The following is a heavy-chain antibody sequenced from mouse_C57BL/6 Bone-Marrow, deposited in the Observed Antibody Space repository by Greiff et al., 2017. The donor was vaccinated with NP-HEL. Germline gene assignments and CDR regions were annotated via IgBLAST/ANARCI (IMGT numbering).Heavy chain of an antibody. CDR3: ARRGKNGPYWYFDV. Sequence: QVQLQQPGAELVKPGASVKLSCKASGYTFTSYWMHWVKQRPGQGLEWIGMIHPNSGSTNYNEKFKSKATRTVDKSSITAYMQLSSLTSEDSAVYYCARRGKNGPYWYFDVWGTGTTVTVSS. V-gene: IGHV1-64*01. CDR2: IHPNSGST. CDR1: GYTFTSYW. J-gene: IGHJ1*03.